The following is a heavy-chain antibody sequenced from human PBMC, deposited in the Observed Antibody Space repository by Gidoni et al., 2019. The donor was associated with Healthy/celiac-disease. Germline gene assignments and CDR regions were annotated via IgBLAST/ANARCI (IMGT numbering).Heavy chain of an antibody. CDR2: ISGSGGST. CDR1: GFTFSRYA. Sequence: EVQLLESGGGWVQPGVSLSLPCQAPGFTFSRYAMIWVRQAPGKGLEWVSAISGSGGSTYYADSVKGRFTISRDNSKNTLYLQMNSLRAEDTAVYYCAKGLLLYRVGAFDIWGQGTMVTVSS. V-gene: IGHV3-23*01. CDR3: AKGLLLYRVGAFDI. J-gene: IGHJ3*02. D-gene: IGHD2-2*02.